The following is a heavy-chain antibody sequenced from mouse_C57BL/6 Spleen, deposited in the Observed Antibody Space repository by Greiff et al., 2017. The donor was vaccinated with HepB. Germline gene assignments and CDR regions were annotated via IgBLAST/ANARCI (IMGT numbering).Heavy chain of an antibody. Sequence: EVKLVESGGGLMKPGGSLKLSCAASGFTFSSYAMSWVRQTPEKRLEWVATISDGGSYTYYPDNVKGRFTISRDNAKNNLYLQMSHLKSEDTAMYYCARDGSNGAWFAYWGQGTLVTVSA. J-gene: IGHJ3*01. CDR3: ARDGSNGAWFAY. CDR1: GFTFSSYA. CDR2: ISDGGSYT. V-gene: IGHV5-4*01.